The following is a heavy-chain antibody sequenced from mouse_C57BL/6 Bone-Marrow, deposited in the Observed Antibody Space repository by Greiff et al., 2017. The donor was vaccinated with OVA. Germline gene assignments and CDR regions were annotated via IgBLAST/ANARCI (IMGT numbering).Heavy chain of an antibody. V-gene: IGHV3-8*01. Sequence: EVMLVESGPGLAKPSQTLSLTCSVTGYSITSDYWNWIRKFPGNKLEYMGCISYSGSTYYNPSLKSRISISLYSSKTQYYLHLHSVTTEDTATYSCAIGDDGFDYCGQGPTLTVSS. CDR2: ISYSGST. CDR3: AIGDDGFDY. J-gene: IGHJ2*01. D-gene: IGHD2-3*01. CDR1: GYSITSDY.